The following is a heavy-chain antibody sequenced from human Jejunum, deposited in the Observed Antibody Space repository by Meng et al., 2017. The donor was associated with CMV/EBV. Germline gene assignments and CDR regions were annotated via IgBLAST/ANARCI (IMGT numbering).Heavy chain of an antibody. CDR2: LKEDGSES. Sequence: DVQFVESGGGLVQPGWSLRLSCAVSGFTFGNYWMTWVRQTPGKGLEWVANLKEDGSESQYVDSVKGRFTISRDNPKNSLYLQMNSLRVEDTGVYYCARDDHVFDLWGRGTLVTVSS. CDR1: GFTFGNYW. J-gene: IGHJ2*01. CDR3: ARDDHVFDL. V-gene: IGHV3-7*04. D-gene: IGHD1-14*01.